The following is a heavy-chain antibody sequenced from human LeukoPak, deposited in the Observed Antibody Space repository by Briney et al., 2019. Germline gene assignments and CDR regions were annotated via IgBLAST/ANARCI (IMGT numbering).Heavy chain of an antibody. J-gene: IGHJ4*02. CDR2: NYTSGST. D-gene: IGHD2-8*01. Sequence: SQTLSLTCTVSGVSISSGSYYWSWLRQPAGKGLEWNGRNYTSGSTNFNPSLKSRVTISVDASKNQFSLKLSSVTVAVTAVYYCERVLFCYYTNGVSKGFDHWGQGTLVTVSS. CDR1: GVSISSGSYY. CDR3: ERVLFCYYTNGVSKGFDH. V-gene: IGHV4-61*02.